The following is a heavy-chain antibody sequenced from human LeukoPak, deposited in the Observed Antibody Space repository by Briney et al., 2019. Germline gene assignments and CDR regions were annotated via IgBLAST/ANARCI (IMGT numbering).Heavy chain of an antibody. CDR3: ARGLPTRVDF. D-gene: IGHD3-3*01. J-gene: IGHJ3*01. Sequence: SETLSLTCTASGGSLSGFYWSWIRLPPGKGLEWIGYIYYSGNTNYNSSLRSRVTISVDTSKNQISLKVNSVTAADTAMYYCARGLPTRVDFWGHGTLVTVSS. V-gene: IGHV4-59*01. CDR2: IYYSGNT. CDR1: GGSLSGFY.